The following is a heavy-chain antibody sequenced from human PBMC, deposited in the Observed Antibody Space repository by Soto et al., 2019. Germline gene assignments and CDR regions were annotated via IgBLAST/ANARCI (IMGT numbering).Heavy chain of an antibody. D-gene: IGHD6-19*01. CDR1: GFTFSSYA. Sequence: EVQLLESGGGLVQPGGSLRLSCAASGFTFSSYAMSWDRQAPGKGLEWVSGLSGSGGGTYADSVKGRFIISRDNSKKTLYLQMTSLRAEDTAVYYCAKDRPRGSSGWSGPFDYWGQGSLVTVSS. CDR3: AKDRPRGSSGWSGPFDY. V-gene: IGHV3-23*01. CDR2: LSGSGGGT. J-gene: IGHJ4*02.